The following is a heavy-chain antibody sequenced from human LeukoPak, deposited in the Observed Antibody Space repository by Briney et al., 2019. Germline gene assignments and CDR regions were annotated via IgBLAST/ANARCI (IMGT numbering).Heavy chain of an antibody. CDR3: AKGVYYYGSVPGDAFDI. CDR1: GFTFSSYA. V-gene: IGHV3-23*01. D-gene: IGHD3-10*01. Sequence: PGGSLRLSCAAPGFTFSSYAMSWVRQAPGKGLELVSGISCSGGTTYYADFVKGRFTISRDNTKNMLYLKLNSLRAEDTAVYYWAKGVYYYGSVPGDAFDIWGQGTMVTVSS. CDR2: ISCSGGTT. J-gene: IGHJ3*02.